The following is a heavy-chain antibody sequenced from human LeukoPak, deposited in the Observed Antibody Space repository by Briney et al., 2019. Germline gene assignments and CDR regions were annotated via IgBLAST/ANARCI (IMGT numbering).Heavy chain of an antibody. J-gene: IGHJ6*03. V-gene: IGHV1-2*02. CDR3: ARGPSRRGGFYYYYMDV. CDR2: INPNSGGT. D-gene: IGHD3-16*01. CDR1: GYSFTDYY. Sequence: ASVKVSCKASGYSFTDYYMHWVRQAPGQGLEWMGWINPNSGGTNYAQKFQGRVTMTRDTSISTAYMELSRLRSDDTAVYYCARGPSRRGGFYYYYMDVWGKGTTVTVSS.